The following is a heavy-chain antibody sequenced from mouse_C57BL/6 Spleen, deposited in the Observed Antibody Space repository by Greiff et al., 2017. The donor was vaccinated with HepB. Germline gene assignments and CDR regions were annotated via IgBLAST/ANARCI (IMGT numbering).Heavy chain of an antibody. CDR2: IYPGDGDT. V-gene: IGHV1-82*01. J-gene: IGHJ1*03. Sequence: VQLQQSGPELVKPGASVKISCKASGYAFSSSWMNWVKQRPGKGLEWIGRIYPGDGDTNYNGKFKGKATLTADKSSSTAYMQLSSLTSEDSAVYFCAREGPSGWYFDVWGTGTTVTVSS. CDR1: GYAFSSSW. CDR3: AREGPSGWYFDV.